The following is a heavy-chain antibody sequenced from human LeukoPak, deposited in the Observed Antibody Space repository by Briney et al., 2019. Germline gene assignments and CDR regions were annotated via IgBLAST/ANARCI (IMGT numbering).Heavy chain of an antibody. CDR1: GFTFSSYA. Sequence: GGSLRLSCAASGFTFSSYAMSWVRQAPGKGLECVSAISGSGGSTYYADCVKGRFTISRDNSKNTLYLQMNSLRAEDTSVYYCSKGVTSGSGFDYWGQGTLVTVSS. D-gene: IGHD3-22*01. CDR2: ISGSGGST. V-gene: IGHV3-23*01. J-gene: IGHJ4*02. CDR3: SKGVTSGSGFDY.